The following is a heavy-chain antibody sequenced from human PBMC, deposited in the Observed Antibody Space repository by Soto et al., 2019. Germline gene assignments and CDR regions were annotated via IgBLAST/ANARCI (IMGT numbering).Heavy chain of an antibody. J-gene: IGHJ6*02. Sequence: EVQLVESGGGLVQPGGSLRLSCAASGFTFSNYWMYWVRQAPGKGLVWVSRVNNDGTDTTHADSVKGRFTISRDNAENTLYLQMISRRADDTAVYYCARGGLQHALDVWGQGSTVTVSS. CDR1: GFTFSNYW. V-gene: IGHV3-74*03. D-gene: IGHD3-16*01. CDR3: ARGGLQHALDV. CDR2: VNNDGTDT.